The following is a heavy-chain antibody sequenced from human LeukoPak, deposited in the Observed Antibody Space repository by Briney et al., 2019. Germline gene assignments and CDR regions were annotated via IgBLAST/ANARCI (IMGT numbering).Heavy chain of an antibody. CDR3: ARERLSYYYMDA. CDR2: IYYNGDT. Sequence: SETLSLTCTVSGGSIGSSTYYWVWIRQPPGKGLEWIGSIYYNGDTYHSPSLQSRVSISVATSKNQFSLKLSSVTAADTAVYYCARERLSYYYMDAWGKGTTVTVSS. J-gene: IGHJ6*03. D-gene: IGHD1-1*01. V-gene: IGHV4-39*07. CDR1: GGSIGSSTYY.